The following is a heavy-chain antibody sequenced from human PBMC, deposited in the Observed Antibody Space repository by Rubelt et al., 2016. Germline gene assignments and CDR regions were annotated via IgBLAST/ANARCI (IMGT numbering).Heavy chain of an antibody. V-gene: IGHV4-59*04. D-gene: IGHD2-15*01. CDR3: AKVLCSGGNCYLGY. J-gene: IGHJ4*02. CDR1: GGSIIPYC. CDR2: IYYGGTT. Sequence: QVQLQESGPGLVKPSETLSLTCTVSGGSIIPYCWSWIRQPPGKGLEWIGYIYYGGTTYYNPSLESRVTISLDTSKSQFSLKLSSVTAADTAVYYCAKVLCSGGNCYLGYWGQGTRVTVSS.